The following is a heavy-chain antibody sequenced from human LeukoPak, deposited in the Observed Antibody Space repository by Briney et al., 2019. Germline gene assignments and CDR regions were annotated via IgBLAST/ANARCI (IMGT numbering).Heavy chain of an antibody. V-gene: IGHV3-74*01. CDR3: VSFYETY. CDR2: INSDGSCT. Sequence: GGSLRLSCAASGHYWRHWVRQVPGKGLVWVSHINSDGSCTSYADSVKGRFTISKDNAKNTVYLQMNSLRAEDTAVYYCVSFYETYWGRGTLVTVSS. CDR1: GHYW. J-gene: IGHJ4*02. D-gene: IGHD2/OR15-2a*01.